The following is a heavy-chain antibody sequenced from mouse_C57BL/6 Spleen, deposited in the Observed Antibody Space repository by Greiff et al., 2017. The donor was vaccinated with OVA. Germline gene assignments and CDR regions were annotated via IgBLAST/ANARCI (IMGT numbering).Heavy chain of an antibody. V-gene: IGHV1-82*01. CDR3: AREGIYYGYDEYYFDY. CDR2: IYPGDGDT. CDR1: GYAFSSSW. D-gene: IGHD2-2*01. J-gene: IGHJ2*01. Sequence: VEPGASVKISCKASGYAFSSSWMNWVKQRPGKGLEWIGRIYPGDGDTNYNGKFKGKATLTADKSSSTAYMQLSSLTSEDSAVYFCAREGIYYGYDEYYFDYWGQGTTLTVSS.